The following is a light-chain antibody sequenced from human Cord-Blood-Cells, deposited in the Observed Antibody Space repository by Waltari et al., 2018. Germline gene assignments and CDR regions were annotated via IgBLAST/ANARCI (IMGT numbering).Light chain of an antibody. J-gene: IGLJ3*02. V-gene: IGLV2-23*01. CDR3: CSYAGSSTLV. Sequence: QSALTQPASVSGSPAQSITISCTGNSSDVGSYNLVSWYQEHPGKAPELMIYEGSKRPSGVSNRFSGSKSGNTASLTISGLQAEDEADYYCCSYAGSSTLVFGGGTKLTVL. CDR1: SSDVGSYNL. CDR2: EGS.